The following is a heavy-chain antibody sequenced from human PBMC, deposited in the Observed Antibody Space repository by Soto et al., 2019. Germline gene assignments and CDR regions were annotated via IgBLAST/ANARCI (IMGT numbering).Heavy chain of an antibody. V-gene: IGHV3-21*01. D-gene: IGHD6-19*01. CDR1: GFTFSSYS. J-gene: IGHJ1*01. CDR2: ISSSSSYI. CDR3: AKGYSSGWPPFQH. Sequence: LRLSFAASGFTFSSYSMNWVRQAPGKGLEWVSSISSSSSYIYYADSVKGRFTISRDNAKNSLYLQMNSLRAEDTAVYYCAKGYSSGWPPFQHWGQGTLVTVSS.